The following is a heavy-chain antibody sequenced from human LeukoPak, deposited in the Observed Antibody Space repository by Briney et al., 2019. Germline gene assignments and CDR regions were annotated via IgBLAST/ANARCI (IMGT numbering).Heavy chain of an antibody. CDR1: GGTFSSYA. CDR3: ARHVYGNSKYYYYYGMDV. D-gene: IGHD4-23*01. J-gene: IGHJ6*02. Sequence: SVKVSCKASGGTFSSYAISGVRQAPGQGLEWMGRIIPILGIANYAQKFQGRVTITADKSTSTAYMELSSLRSEDTAVYYCARHVYGNSKYYYYYGMDVWGQGTTVTVSS. V-gene: IGHV1-69*04. CDR2: IIPILGIA.